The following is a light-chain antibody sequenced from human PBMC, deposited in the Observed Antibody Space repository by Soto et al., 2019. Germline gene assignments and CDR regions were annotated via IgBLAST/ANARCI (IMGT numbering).Light chain of an antibody. CDR3: SSYAGSDIWV. CDR2: SDT. V-gene: IGLV3-12*02. J-gene: IGLJ3*02. Sequence: SYELTQPHSVSVATAQMARITCGGNNIGSKAVRWYQQKPGQDPVLVIYSDTNRPSGIPDRFSGSKSGNTASLTVSGLQADDETDYYCSSYAGSDIWVFGGGTKVTVL. CDR1: NIGSKA.